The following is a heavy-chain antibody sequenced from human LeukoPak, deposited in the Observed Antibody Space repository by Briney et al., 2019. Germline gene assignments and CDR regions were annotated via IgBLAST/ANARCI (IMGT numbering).Heavy chain of an antibody. CDR1: GFTFSSYD. Sequence: GGSLRLSCAASGFTFSSYDMHWVRQATGKGLEWVSAIGTAGDTYYPDSVKGRFTISRDNSKNTLYLQMNSLRAEDTAVYYCAKSIGKDIWGQXXMVTVSS. J-gene: IGHJ3*02. CDR3: AKSIGKDI. CDR2: IGTAGDT. V-gene: IGHV3-13*01. D-gene: IGHD4-23*01.